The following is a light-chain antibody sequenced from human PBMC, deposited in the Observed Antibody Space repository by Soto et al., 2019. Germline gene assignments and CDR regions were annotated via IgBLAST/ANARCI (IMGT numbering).Light chain of an antibody. V-gene: IGKV1-5*03. CDR2: KAS. CDR3: QHYGSSSYT. Sequence: DFHMTQSRSTLSASVVHSVTITWRASQSISSWLAWYQQKPGKAPNLLIYKASNLESGVPSRFSGSGSGTEFTLTISGLQPDDFAVYYCQHYGSSSYTFGGGTKVDIK. CDR1: QSISSW. J-gene: IGKJ4*01.